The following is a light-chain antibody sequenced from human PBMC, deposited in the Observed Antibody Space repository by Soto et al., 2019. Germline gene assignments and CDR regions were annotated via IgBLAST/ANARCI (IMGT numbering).Light chain of an antibody. J-gene: IGLJ2*01. CDR3: QVWDRSSDHRGV. CDR2: DDS. CDR1: NIGSES. Sequence: SYELTQPPSVSVAPGQTARITCGGNNIGSESVHWYQKKPGQAPVLVVYDDSDRPSGIAERFSGSNSGNTATLTISRVEAGDEADYYCQVWDRSSDHRGVFGGGTKVTVL. V-gene: IGLV3-21*02.